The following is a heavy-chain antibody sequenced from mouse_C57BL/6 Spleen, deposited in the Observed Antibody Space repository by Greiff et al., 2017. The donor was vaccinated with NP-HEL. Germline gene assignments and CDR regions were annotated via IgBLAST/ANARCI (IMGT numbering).Heavy chain of an antibody. D-gene: IGHD3-2*02. Sequence: QVQLQQSGAELARPGASVKLSCKASGYTFTSYGISWVKQRTGQGLEWIGEIYPRSGNTYYNEKFKGKATLTADKSSSTAYMELRSLTSEDSAVYFCARSGAQAAFAYWGQGTLVTVSA. V-gene: IGHV1-81*01. CDR1: GYTFTSYG. CDR3: ARSGAQAAFAY. CDR2: IYPRSGNT. J-gene: IGHJ3*01.